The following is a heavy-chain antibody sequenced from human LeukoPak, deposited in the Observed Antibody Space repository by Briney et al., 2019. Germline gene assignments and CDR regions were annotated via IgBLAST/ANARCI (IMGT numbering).Heavy chain of an antibody. CDR2: INPDSGGT. CDR3: ARDRNGNQYYFDY. J-gene: IGHJ4*02. Sequence: ASVKVSCKASGYTFTAYYIHWVRQAPGQGLEWMGWINPDSGGTNYAQKFQGRVTMTRDTSITTAYMELSRLRSDGTAVYYCARDRNGNQYYFDYWGQGTLVTVSS. V-gene: IGHV1-2*02. D-gene: IGHD4-23*01. CDR1: GYTFTAYY.